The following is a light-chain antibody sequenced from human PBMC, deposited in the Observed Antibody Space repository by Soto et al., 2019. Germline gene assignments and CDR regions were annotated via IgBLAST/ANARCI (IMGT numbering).Light chain of an antibody. CDR2: GAS. V-gene: IGKV3-15*01. Sequence: EIVMTQSPATLSVSPGERGTLSCRASQSVSSNVAWYQQIPGQTPRLLIYGASTRATGIPVRFSGSGSGTEFTLTISSLQSEDFAVYYCHQYDDGPYTFGQGTKVDIK. J-gene: IGKJ2*01. CDR1: QSVSSN. CDR3: HQYDDGPYT.